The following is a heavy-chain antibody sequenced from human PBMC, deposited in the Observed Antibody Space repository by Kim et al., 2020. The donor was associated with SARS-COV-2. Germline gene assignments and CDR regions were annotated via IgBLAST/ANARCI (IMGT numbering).Heavy chain of an antibody. D-gene: IGHD6-13*01. CDR2: INAGNGNT. V-gene: IGHV1-3*01. CDR1: GYTFTSYA. Sequence: ASVKVSCKASGYTFTSYAMHWVRQAPGQRLEWMGWINAGNGNTKYSQKFQGRVTITRETSASTAYMELSSLRSEDTAVYYCARAADSSSWRGGWFDPWGQGTLVTVSS. CDR3: ARAADSSSWRGGWFDP. J-gene: IGHJ5*02.